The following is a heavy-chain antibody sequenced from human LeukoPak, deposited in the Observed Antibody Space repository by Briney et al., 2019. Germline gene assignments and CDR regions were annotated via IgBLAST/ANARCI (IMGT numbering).Heavy chain of an antibody. D-gene: IGHD3-3*01. CDR2: ISGSGGST. CDR1: GFTFSSYA. J-gene: IGHJ5*02. Sequence: PGGSLRLSCAASGFTFSSYAMSWVRQAPGKGLEWVSAISGSGGSTYYADSVKGRFTISRDNSKNTLYLQMNSLRAEDTAVYYCAKDPEYYDFWSGYHWFDPWGQGTLVTVSS. CDR3: AKDPEYYDFWSGYHWFDP. V-gene: IGHV3-23*01.